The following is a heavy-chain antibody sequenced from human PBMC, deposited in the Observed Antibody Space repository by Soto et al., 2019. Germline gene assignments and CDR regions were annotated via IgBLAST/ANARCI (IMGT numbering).Heavy chain of an antibody. V-gene: IGHV3-23*01. Sequence: EVQLLESGGGLVQPGGSLRLSCAASGFTFSGNPMSWVRQPPGKGLGWVSAFVGSGGSTYYADSVKGRFTISRDNSKNTLYLQMNSLRAEDTAVYYCAKDFLGYCSGGSCYSGYFDYWGQGTLVTVSS. D-gene: IGHD2-15*01. J-gene: IGHJ4*02. CDR2: FVGSGGST. CDR1: GFTFSGNP. CDR3: AKDFLGYCSGGSCYSGYFDY.